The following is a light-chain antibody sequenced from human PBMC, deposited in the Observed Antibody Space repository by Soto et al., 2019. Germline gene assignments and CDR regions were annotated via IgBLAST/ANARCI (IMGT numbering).Light chain of an antibody. V-gene: IGKV1-5*03. Sequence: DVQRTESPSTLSATVGDRVTITCRASQSIGSFLAWYQQKPGKTPKLLIYRASILEGGVPSRFSGSGSGTEFTLTISSLQPDDLATYYCQQYESYWTFGQGTKVDMK. CDR2: RAS. J-gene: IGKJ1*01. CDR3: QQYESYWT. CDR1: QSIGSF.